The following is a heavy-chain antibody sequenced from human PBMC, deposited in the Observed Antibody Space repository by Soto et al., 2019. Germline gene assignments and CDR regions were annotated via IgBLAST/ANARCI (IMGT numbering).Heavy chain of an antibody. CDR3: ARALRITIFGGTPPGYFDL. D-gene: IGHD3-3*01. Sequence: QVTLKESGPVLVKPTETLTLTCTVSGFSLSNARMGVSWIRQPPGKALEWLAHIFSNDEKSYSTSLKSRLTISKDTSKSQVVLTMTNMDPVDTATYYCARALRITIFGGTPPGYFDLWGRGTLVTVSS. CDR1: GFSLSNARMG. J-gene: IGHJ2*01. V-gene: IGHV2-26*01. CDR2: IFSNDEK.